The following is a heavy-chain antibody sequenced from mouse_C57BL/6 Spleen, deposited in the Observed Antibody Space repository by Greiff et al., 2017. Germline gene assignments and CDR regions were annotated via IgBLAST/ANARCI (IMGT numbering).Heavy chain of an antibody. D-gene: IGHD2-13*01. V-gene: IGHV1-9*01. CDR3: ARSRSDYILYFDY. Sequence: VKLMQPGAELMKPGASVKLSCKATGYTFTGYWIEWVKQRPGHGLEWIGEILPGSGSTDYNEKFKVKATFTADTSSNTAYMQLSSLTTEDSAIYCCARSRSDYILYFDYWGQGTTLTVSS. CDR2: ILPGSGST. J-gene: IGHJ2*01. CDR1: GYTFTGYW.